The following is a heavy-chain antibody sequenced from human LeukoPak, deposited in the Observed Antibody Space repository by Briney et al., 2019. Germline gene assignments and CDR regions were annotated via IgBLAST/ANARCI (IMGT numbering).Heavy chain of an antibody. CDR3: ARDAITMTGGDAFDI. D-gene: IGHD3-22*01. CDR1: GGSFSGYY. CDR2: INHSGST. J-gene: IGHJ3*02. V-gene: IGHV4-34*01. Sequence: PSETLSLTCAVYGGSFSGYYWSWIRQPPGKGLEWIGEINHSGSTNYNPSLKSRVTISVDTSKNQFSLKLSSVTAADTAVYYCARDAITMTGGDAFDIWGQGTMVTVSS.